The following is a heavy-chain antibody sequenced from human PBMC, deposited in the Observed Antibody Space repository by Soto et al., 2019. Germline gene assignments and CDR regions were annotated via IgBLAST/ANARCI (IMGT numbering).Heavy chain of an antibody. V-gene: IGHV2-70*01. Sequence: AGRTLGLPTLPLRLTGPFSGFSLSTSGMCVSWIRQPPGKALEWLALIDWDDDKYYSTSLKTRLTISKDTSKNQVVLTMTNMDPVDTATYYCARIHSGSSAIDYWGQGTLVTVSS. CDR3: ARIHSGSSAIDY. CDR1: GFSLSTSGMC. J-gene: IGHJ4*02. CDR2: IDWDDDK. D-gene: IGHD1-26*01.